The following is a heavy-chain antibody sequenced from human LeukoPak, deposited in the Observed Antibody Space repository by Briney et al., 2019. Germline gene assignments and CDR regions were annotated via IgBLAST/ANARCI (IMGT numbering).Heavy chain of an antibody. J-gene: IGHJ2*01. CDR2: IYYTGST. V-gene: IGHV4-59*01. D-gene: IGHD2-2*01. Sequence: TLSLTCIVSGDSISKYYWSWVRQPPGKGLEWIGYIYYTGSTNYNPSLMSRVTVSIDTSMNQFSLKLTSVTAADTAVYYCARVPDLGYCSSKNCHPNWYFDLWGRGTLASVSS. CDR3: ARVPDLGYCSSKNCHPNWYFDL. CDR1: GDSISKYY.